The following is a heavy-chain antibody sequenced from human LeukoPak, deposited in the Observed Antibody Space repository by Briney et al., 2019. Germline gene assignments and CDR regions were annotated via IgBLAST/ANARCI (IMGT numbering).Heavy chain of an antibody. J-gene: IGHJ4*02. CDR1: GFTFSSFG. Sequence: GVSLRLSCAASGFTFSSFGMHWVRQAPGKGLEWVAVIWYDGSNKYYADSVKGRFTISRDNSKNTLYLEMNSLRAEDTAVYYCARDTDPGRTTVTFDYWGQGTLVTVSS. D-gene: IGHD4-17*01. CDR3: ARDTDPGRTTVTFDY. V-gene: IGHV3-33*01. CDR2: IWYDGSNK.